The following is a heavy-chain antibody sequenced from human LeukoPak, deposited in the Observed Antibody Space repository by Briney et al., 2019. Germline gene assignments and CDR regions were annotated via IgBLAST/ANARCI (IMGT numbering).Heavy chain of an antibody. D-gene: IGHD1-26*01. V-gene: IGHV3-21*01. CDR2: ITSTSSYI. J-gene: IGHJ6*03. CDR1: GFTFSNYN. CDR3: ARDLYSGNYGNYYYYYMDV. Sequence: GGSLSLSCAASGFTFSNYNMNWVRQAPGKGLEWVSSITSTSSYIYYADSVKGRFTISRDNAKNSLYLQMNSLRAEDTALYFCARDLYSGNYGNYYYYYMDVWGKGTTVTISS.